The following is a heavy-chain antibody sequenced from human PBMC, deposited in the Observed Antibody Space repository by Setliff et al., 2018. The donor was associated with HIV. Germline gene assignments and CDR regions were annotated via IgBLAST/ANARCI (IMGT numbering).Heavy chain of an antibody. J-gene: IGHJ4*02. CDR1: GGTFSSYA. CDR3: ARGGGYTGFDF. CDR2: IIPILGIA. Sequence: ASVKVSCKASGGTFSSYAISWVRQAPGQGLEWMGGIIPILGIANYAQKFQGRVTMTRNTSISTAYMELSSLRSEDTAVYYCARGGGYTGFDFWGQGTPVTVSS. D-gene: IGHD3-16*02. V-gene: IGHV1-69*10.